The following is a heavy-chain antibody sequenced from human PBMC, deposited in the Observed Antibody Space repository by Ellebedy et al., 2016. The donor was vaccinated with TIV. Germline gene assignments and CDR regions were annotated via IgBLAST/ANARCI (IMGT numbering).Heavy chain of an antibody. Sequence: GGSLRLXXAASGFTFSSYAMSRVRQAPGKGLEWVSAISGSGGSTYYADSVKGRFTISRDNSKNTLYLQMNSLRAEDTAVYYCAKDRPSSGWYHPFDYWGQGTLVTVSS. CDR1: GFTFSSYA. D-gene: IGHD6-19*01. CDR3: AKDRPSSGWYHPFDY. V-gene: IGHV3-23*01. J-gene: IGHJ4*02. CDR2: ISGSGGST.